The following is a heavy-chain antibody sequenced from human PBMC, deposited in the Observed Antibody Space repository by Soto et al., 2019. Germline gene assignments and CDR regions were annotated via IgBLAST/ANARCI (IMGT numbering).Heavy chain of an antibody. CDR2: IWYDGSNK. CDR1: GFPFSSYG. D-gene: IGHD6-6*01. Sequence: QVQLVESGGGVVQPGRSRRLSGAASGFPFSSYGMHWVRQAPGRGLEWGAVIWYDGSNKYYADSVKGRFTISRDNSKNTLYLQMNSLRAEDTAVYYCARDLGQFVIAATFYGMDVWGQGTTVTVSS. J-gene: IGHJ6*02. CDR3: ARDLGQFVIAATFYGMDV. V-gene: IGHV3-33*01.